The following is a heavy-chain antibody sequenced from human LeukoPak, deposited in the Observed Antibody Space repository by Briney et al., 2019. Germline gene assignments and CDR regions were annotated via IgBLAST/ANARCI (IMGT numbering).Heavy chain of an antibody. CDR2: ISGSDGST. V-gene: IGHV3-23*01. Sequence: PGGSLRLSCAASGFTSSRYAISWVPQTPEKGLEWVSVISGSDGSTYYADSVRGRFTISRDDSGNTLFLQMNSLRAEDTAVYYCARQVSCDTTTCYAGMPPDYWGQGTLVTVSS. J-gene: IGHJ4*02. CDR1: GFTSSRYA. CDR3: ARQVSCDTTTCYAGMPPDY. D-gene: IGHD2-2*01.